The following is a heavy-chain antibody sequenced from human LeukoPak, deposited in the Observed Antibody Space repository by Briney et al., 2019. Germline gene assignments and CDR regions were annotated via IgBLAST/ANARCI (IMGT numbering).Heavy chain of an antibody. CDR1: GFTFSSYA. J-gene: IGHJ6*03. CDR3: ARDGARDSSGWQLYYYYYYMDV. D-gene: IGHD6-19*01. Sequence: GGSLRLSCAASGFTFSSYAMSWVRQAPGKGLEWVSAISGSGGSTYYADSVKGRFTISRDNSKNTLYLHVNSLRPEDTAVYYCARDGARDSSGWQLYYYYYYMDVWGKGTTVTVSS. V-gene: IGHV3-23*01. CDR2: ISGSGGST.